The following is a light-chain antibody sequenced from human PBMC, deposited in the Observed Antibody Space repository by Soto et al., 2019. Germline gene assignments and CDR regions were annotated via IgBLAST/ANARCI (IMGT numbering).Light chain of an antibody. V-gene: IGLV2-14*01. CDR2: EVT. CDR3: SSYRSSSTYV. Sequence: QSALTHPASVSGSPGQSITISCTGTSSDVGGYNYVSWYQQHPGKAPKLMIYEVTNRPSGVSNRFSGSKSGNTASLTTSGLQAEDEADYYCSSYRSSSTYVFGTGTKVTVL. J-gene: IGLJ1*01. CDR1: SSDVGGYNY.